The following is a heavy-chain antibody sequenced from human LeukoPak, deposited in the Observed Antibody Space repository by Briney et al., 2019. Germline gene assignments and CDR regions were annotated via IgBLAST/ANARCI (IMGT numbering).Heavy chain of an antibody. J-gene: IGHJ4*02. CDR1: GFTFSRYW. CDR2: IKQDGSEK. Sequence: GGSLRLSCAASGFTFSRYWMSWVRQAPGKGLEWVANIKQDGSEKYYVDSVKGRFTISRDNAENSLYLQMNSLRAEDTAVYYCASCSSTSCVHGFDYWGQGTLVTVSS. D-gene: IGHD2-2*01. V-gene: IGHV3-7*01. CDR3: ASCSSTSCVHGFDY.